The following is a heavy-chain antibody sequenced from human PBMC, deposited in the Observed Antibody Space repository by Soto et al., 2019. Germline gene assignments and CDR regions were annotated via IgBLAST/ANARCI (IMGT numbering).Heavy chain of an antibody. CDR2: IYYSGRT. CDR1: GGSISDYQ. J-gene: IGHJ4*02. Sequence: QVQLQESGPGLVKPSETLSLTCSVSGGSISDYQWNWIRQPPGKGLEWIGYIYYSGRTNYNPSLKSRVNISLDTSTKQFSLRLRSMTAAETSVYYCASMRSLGEISPYFDHWGQGTLVTVSS. D-gene: IGHD3-16*02. CDR3: ASMRSLGEISPYFDH. V-gene: IGHV4-59*01.